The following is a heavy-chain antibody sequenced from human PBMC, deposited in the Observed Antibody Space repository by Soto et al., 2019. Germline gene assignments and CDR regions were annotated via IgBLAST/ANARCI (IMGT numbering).Heavy chain of an antibody. CDR1: GGSISSYY. Sequence: SETLSLTCTVSGGSISSYYWSWIRQPPGKGLEWIGYIYYSGSTNYNPSLKSRVTISVDTSKNQFSLKLSSVTAADTAVYYCARDQGSYYYFDYWGQGTLVTVS. CDR2: IYYSGST. CDR3: ARDQGSYYYFDY. D-gene: IGHD1-26*01. V-gene: IGHV4-59*01. J-gene: IGHJ4*02.